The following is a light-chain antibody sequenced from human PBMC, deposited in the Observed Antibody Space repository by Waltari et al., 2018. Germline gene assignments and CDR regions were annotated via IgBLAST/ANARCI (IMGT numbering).Light chain of an antibody. Sequence: QSALTQPASVSGSPGQSITISCTGTSSDVGGSNYVSWYQKHPGKAPKLLIYDVSNRPSGVSTRFSASKSCNTASLIISWLQAEDAADYYCSSYTSSTTLLLIFGGGTKLTVL. J-gene: IGLJ2*01. CDR2: DVS. V-gene: IGLV2-14*03. CDR1: SSDVGGSNY. CDR3: SSYTSSTTLLLI.